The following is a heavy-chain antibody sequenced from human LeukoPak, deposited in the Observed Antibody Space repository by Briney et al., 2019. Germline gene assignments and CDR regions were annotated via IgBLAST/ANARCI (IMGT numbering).Heavy chain of an antibody. J-gene: IGHJ4*02. V-gene: IGHV4-30-4*07. CDR2: IYYSGST. CDR1: GGSISSSSYS. CDR3: ARALYDFWSGYYPYFDY. Sequence: SETLSLTCTVSGGSISSSSYSWSWIRQPPGKGLEWIGYIYYSGSTYYNPSLKSRVTISVDTSKNQFSLKLSSVTAADTAVYYCARALYDFWSGYYPYFDYWGQGTLVTVSS. D-gene: IGHD3-3*01.